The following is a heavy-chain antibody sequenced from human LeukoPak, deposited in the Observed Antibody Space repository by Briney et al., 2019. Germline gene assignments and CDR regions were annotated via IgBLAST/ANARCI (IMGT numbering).Heavy chain of an antibody. J-gene: IGHJ4*02. CDR1: GFTFDDYA. CDR3: ARGGVPAAMDY. D-gene: IGHD2-2*01. V-gene: IGHV3-9*01. CDR2: ISWNSGSI. Sequence: PGGSLRLSCAASGFTFDDYAMHWVRQAPGKGLEWVSGISWNSGSIGYADSVKGRFTISRDNAKNSLYLQMNSLRAEDTAVYYCARGGVPAAMDYWGQGTLVTVSS.